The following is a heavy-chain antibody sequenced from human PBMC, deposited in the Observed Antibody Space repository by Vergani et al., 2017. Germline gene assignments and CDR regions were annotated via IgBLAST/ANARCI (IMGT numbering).Heavy chain of an antibody. CDR3: TRLQYCSGMDV. Sequence: EVQLVESGGGLVQPGGSLKLSCAASGFTFSGSAMHWVRQAPGKGREWVGRIRSKANSYATAYAASVKGRFTISGDDSKNTSYLQMNSLKTEDTAVYYCTRLQYCSGMDVWGQGTTVTVSS. CDR2: IRSKANSYAT. J-gene: IGHJ6*02. V-gene: IGHV3-73*01. CDR1: GFTFSGSA. D-gene: IGHD2-8*02.